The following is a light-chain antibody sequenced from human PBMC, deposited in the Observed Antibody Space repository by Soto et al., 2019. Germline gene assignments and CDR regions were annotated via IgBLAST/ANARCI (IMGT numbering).Light chain of an antibody. CDR3: QQYKKWPPLT. CDR2: GAT. J-gene: IGKJ4*01. Sequence: EIVRTQSPATLSVSPGERVDLSCRASQSVNSDLAWYQQTPGQAPRLLIYGATTRATGIPARFSGSGSGTEFSLTISSLQSEDFALYYCQQYKKWPPLTFGGGTKGDIK. CDR1: QSVNSD. V-gene: IGKV3D-15*01.